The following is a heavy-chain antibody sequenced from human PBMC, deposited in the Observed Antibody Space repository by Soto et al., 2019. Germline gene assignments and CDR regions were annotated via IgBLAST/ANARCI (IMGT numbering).Heavy chain of an antibody. CDR3: EKEKSNFGVVTNFDP. J-gene: IGHJ5*02. CDR1: GFTFDDYA. D-gene: IGHD3-3*01. CDR2: ISWNSGSI. Sequence: PGGSQSLSSAASGFTFDDYAMHWVRQAPGKGLEWVSGISWNSGSIGYADSVKGRFTISRDNAKNSLYLQMNSLRAEDTALYYCEKEKSNFGVVTNFDPWGKGTLVTVSS. V-gene: IGHV3-9*01.